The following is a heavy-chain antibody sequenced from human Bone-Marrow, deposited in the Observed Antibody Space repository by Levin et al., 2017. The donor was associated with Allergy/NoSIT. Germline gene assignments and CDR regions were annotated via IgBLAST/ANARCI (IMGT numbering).Heavy chain of an antibody. CDR3: TSECSGGSCDPAFDI. CDR1: GFTFGDYA. V-gene: IGHV3-49*04. J-gene: IGHJ3*02. D-gene: IGHD2-15*01. Sequence: GGSLRLSCTASGFTFGDYAMSWVRQAPGKGLEWVGFIRSKAYGGTTEYAASVKGRFTISRDDSKSIAYLQMNSLKTEDTAVYYCTSECSGGSCDPAFDIWGQGTMVTVSS. CDR2: IRSKAYGGTT.